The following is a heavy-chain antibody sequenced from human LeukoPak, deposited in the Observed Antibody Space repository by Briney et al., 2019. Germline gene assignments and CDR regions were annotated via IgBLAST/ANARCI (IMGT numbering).Heavy chain of an antibody. J-gene: IGHJ5*02. CDR2: IYRGGTI. CDR3: ARHWLEATKTYSYWFDP. V-gene: IGHV4-4*09. D-gene: IGHD2-21*01. CDR1: GGSISDYY. Sequence: SETLSLICSVSGGSISDYYWSWIRLPPGKGLEWIGYIYRGGTINYNPSLKSRVTMSLDTSKNQISLMLNSVPAADTAVYYCARHWLEATKTYSYWFDPWGQGTLVTVSS.